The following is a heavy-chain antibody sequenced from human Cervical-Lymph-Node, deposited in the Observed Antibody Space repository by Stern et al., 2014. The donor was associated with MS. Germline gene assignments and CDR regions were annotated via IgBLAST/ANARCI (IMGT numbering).Heavy chain of an antibody. D-gene: IGHD2-8*01. CDR3: ARDYEDTSMLFDH. Sequence: VQLVESGGAVVQPGRSLRLSCAASGFTFSSYGMHWVRQAPGKGLEWVTVISYDGKHKYYAASVKGRFTISRDNSKNTLHLQMNSVTPDDTAIYYCARDYEDTSMLFDHWGQGTLVTGSS. J-gene: IGHJ4*02. CDR2: ISYDGKHK. V-gene: IGHV3-30*03. CDR1: GFTFSSYG.